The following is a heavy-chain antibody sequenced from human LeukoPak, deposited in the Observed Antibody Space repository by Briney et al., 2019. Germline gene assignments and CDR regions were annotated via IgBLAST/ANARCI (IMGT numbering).Heavy chain of an antibody. D-gene: IGHD6-6*01. CDR1: GGSISSYY. J-gene: IGHJ4*02. V-gene: IGHV4-59*08. Sequence: PSETLSLTCTVSGGSISSYYWSWIRQPPGKGLEWMGYIYYMGNTNYKPSLKSRVNISLDTSKRQFSLKLNSVTAADTAVYYCARSYSSSSHYYLDYWGPGTLVTVSS. CDR3: ARSYSSSSHYYLDY. CDR2: IYYMGNT.